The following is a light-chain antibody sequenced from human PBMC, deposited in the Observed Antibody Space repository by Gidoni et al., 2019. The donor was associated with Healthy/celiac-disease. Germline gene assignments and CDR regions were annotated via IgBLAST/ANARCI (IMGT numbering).Light chain of an antibody. CDR2: DAS. J-gene: IGKJ5*01. CDR3: QQRSTS. CDR1: QGVSSY. Sequence: EIVLTQSPATLSLSPGERATLSCRARQGVSSYLAWYQQKPGQAPRLLIYDASNRATGIPARFSGSGPGTDFTLTISSLEPEDFAVYYCQQRSTSFGQGTRLEIK. V-gene: IGKV3D-11*01.